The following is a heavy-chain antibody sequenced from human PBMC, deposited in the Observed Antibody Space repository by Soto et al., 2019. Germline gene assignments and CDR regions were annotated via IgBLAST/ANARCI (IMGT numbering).Heavy chain of an antibody. Sequence: EVQLVESGGGLVKPGGSLRLSCAASGFTFSSYSMNWVRQAPGKGLEWVSSISSSSSYIYYADSVKGRFTISRDNAKNSLYLQMNSLRAEDTAVYYCAIDLGRFGTYYFDYWGQGTLVTVSS. CDR2: ISSSSSYI. CDR1: GFTFSSYS. V-gene: IGHV3-21*01. CDR3: AIDLGRFGTYYFDY. J-gene: IGHJ4*02. D-gene: IGHD3-10*01.